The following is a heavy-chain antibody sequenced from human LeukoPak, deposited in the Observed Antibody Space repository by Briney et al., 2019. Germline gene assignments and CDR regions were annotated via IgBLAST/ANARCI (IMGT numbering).Heavy chain of an antibody. D-gene: IGHD3-10*01. CDR2: IYYSGST. V-gene: IGHV4-31*03. Sequence: SETLSLTCTVSGGSISSGGYYWSWIRQHPGKGLEWIGYIYYSGSTYYNPSLKSRVTISVDTSKNQFSLKLSSVTAADTAVYYCARVADQPLVRGVITLWGQGTLVTVSS. J-gene: IGHJ4*02. CDR1: GGSISSGGYY. CDR3: ARVADQPLVRGVITL.